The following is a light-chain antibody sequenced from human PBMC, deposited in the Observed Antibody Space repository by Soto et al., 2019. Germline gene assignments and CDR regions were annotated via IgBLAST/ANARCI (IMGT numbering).Light chain of an antibody. V-gene: IGLV2-14*01. Sequence: QSALTQPASVSGYPGQSITISCTGTSSDVGASKYVSWYQQHPGEAPKLILYEVTYRPSGVSNRFSGAKSGNTASLTVSGLRAEDEADYYCSSKSSSGTLYVFGAGTKLTDL. CDR2: EVT. J-gene: IGLJ1*01. CDR1: SSDVGASKY. CDR3: SSKSSSGTLYV.